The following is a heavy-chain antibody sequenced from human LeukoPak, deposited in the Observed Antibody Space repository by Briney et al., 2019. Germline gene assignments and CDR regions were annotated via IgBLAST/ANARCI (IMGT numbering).Heavy chain of an antibody. J-gene: IGHJ6*02. CDR2: ISGSGGST. CDR3: ARQTGYYYGMDV. D-gene: IGHD1-1*01. V-gene: IGHV3-23*01. Sequence: GGSLRLSCAASGFTFSSYAMSWVRQAPGKALEWVSAISGSGGSTYYADSVKGRFTISRDNSKNTLYLQMNSLRAEDTAIYYCARQTGYYYGMDVWGQGTTVTVSS. CDR1: GFTFSSYA.